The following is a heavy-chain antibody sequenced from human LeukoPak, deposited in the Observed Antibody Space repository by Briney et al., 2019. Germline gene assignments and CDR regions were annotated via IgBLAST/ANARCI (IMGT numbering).Heavy chain of an antibody. CDR2: INPSGGSK. D-gene: IGHD1-20*01. V-gene: IGHV1-46*01. CDR1: GHTFISYS. Sequence: ASVNVSCKASGHTFISYSMHWVRQAPGQGLEWMGVINPSGGSKTYAQQFQGRFTMPRDTSTSTLYMELSSLRSENTAVYYCARHSLIGTTPFDYWGQGTLVTVSS. CDR3: ARHSLIGTTPFDY. J-gene: IGHJ4*02.